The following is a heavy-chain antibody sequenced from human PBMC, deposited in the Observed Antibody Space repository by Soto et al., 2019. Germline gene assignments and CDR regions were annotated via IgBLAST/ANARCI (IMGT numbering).Heavy chain of an antibody. CDR2: ISYDGSNK. J-gene: IGHJ6*02. D-gene: IGHD6-13*01. V-gene: IGHV3-30-3*01. CDR1: GFTFSSYA. Sequence: SLRLSCAASGFTFSSYAMHWVRQAPGEGLEWVAVISYDGSNKCYADSVKGRFTISRDNSKNTLYLQMNSLRAEDTAVYYCARGGPYSSSWYLSCYYYGMDVWGQGTTVTVSS. CDR3: ARGGPYSSSWYLSCYYYGMDV.